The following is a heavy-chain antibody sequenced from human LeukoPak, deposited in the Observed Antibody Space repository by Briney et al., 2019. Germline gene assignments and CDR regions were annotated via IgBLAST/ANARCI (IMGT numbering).Heavy chain of an antibody. CDR2: ISAYNGNT. CDR3: ARGFLEWLSGGYLDY. J-gene: IGHJ4*02. Sequence: ASVKVSCKASVYTFTSYGFSWVRQAPGQGLEGMGWISAYNGNTNYAQRLQGRVTMTTDTSTSTAYMELRSLRSDDTAVYYCARGFLEWLSGGYLDYWGQGALVTVSS. V-gene: IGHV1-18*01. D-gene: IGHD3-3*01. CDR1: VYTFTSYG.